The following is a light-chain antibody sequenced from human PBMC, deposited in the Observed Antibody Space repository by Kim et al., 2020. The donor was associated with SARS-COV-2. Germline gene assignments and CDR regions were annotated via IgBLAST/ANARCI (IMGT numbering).Light chain of an antibody. V-gene: IGKV1-27*01. J-gene: IGKJ1*01. Sequence: ASVGDRVTITCRASEDISNSLAWFQLKPGKAPKLLIYAASALQPGVPSRFSGSGFGTDFTLTVTSLQPEDVATYYCQKCDSAPWTFGQGTKVDIK. CDR2: AAS. CDR1: EDISNS. CDR3: QKCDSAPWT.